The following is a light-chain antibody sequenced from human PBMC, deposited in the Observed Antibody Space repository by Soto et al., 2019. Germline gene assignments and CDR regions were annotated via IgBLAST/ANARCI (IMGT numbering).Light chain of an antibody. CDR2: DDS. CDR1: NIGGKS. V-gene: IGLV3-21*02. J-gene: IGLJ1*01. CDR3: QVWHSSSDHFV. Sequence: SYELTQPPSVSVAPGQTARITCGENNIGGKSVHWYQQKPGQAPVLVVHDDSDRPSGIPERFSGSNSGNTATLTISRVEAGDEADCYCQVWHSSSDHFVFGTGTKLTVL.